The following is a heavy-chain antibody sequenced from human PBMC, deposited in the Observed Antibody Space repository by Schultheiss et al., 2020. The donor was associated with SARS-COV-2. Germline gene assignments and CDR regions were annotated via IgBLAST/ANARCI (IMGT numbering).Heavy chain of an antibody. CDR2: ISYDGSNK. CDR1: GFTFSSYG. CDR3: AKLGGYDSQLHTYYYYYGMDV. V-gene: IGHV3-30*18. J-gene: IGHJ6*02. D-gene: IGHD5-12*01. Sequence: GGSLRLSCAASGFTFSSYGMHWVRQAPGKGLEWVAVISYDGSNKYYADSVKGRFTISRDNSKNTLYLQMNSLRAEDTAVYYCAKLGGYDSQLHTYYYYYGMDVWGQGTTVTVSS.